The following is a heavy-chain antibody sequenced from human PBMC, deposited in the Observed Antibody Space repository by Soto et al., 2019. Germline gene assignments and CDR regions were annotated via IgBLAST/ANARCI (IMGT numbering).Heavy chain of an antibody. V-gene: IGHV4-4*02. CDR2: VFHTGNT. CDR3: ARKAWVRFDY. CDR1: VDSISSSVW. D-gene: IGHD7-27*01. J-gene: IGHJ4*02. Sequence: QVQMQESGPGLVKPSGTLSLTCAVSVDSISSSVWWTWVRQPPGKGLEWIGEVFHTGNTNYNPSLKSRVTMSVDKSTNEFSLKVTSVTAADTAIYYCARKAWVRFDYWGQGALVTVSS.